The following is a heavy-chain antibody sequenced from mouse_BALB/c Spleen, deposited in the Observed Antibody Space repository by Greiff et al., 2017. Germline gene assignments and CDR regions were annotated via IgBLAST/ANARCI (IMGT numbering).Heavy chain of an antibody. J-gene: IGHJ3*01. Sequence: QVQLQQSGAGLVKPGASVKLSCKASGYTFTEYIIHWVKQRSGQGLEWIGWFYPGSGSIKYNEKFKDKATLTADKSSSTVYMELSRLTSEDSAVYFCARHEDVGEYRLTWFAYWGQGTLVTVSA. CDR3: ARHEDVGEYRLTWFAY. D-gene: IGHD2-14*01. V-gene: IGHV1-62-2*01. CDR1: GYTFTEYI. CDR2: FYPGSGSI.